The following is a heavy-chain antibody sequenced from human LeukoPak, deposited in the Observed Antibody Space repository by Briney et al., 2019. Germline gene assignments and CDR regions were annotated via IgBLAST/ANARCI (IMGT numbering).Heavy chain of an antibody. CDR3: AKGKAAAGGIDY. CDR2: ISYDGSNK. Sequence: GGSLRLFCAASGFTFSSYRMHWVRHAPGKGLEWVAVISYDGSNKYYADSVKGRFTISRDNSKNTLYLQMNSLRAEDTAVYYCAKGKAAAGGIDYWGQGTLVTVSS. CDR1: GFTFSSYR. V-gene: IGHV3-30*18. D-gene: IGHD6-13*01. J-gene: IGHJ4*02.